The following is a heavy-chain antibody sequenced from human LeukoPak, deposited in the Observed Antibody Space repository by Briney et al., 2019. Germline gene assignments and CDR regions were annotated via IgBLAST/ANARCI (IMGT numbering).Heavy chain of an antibody. D-gene: IGHD6-6*01. J-gene: IGHJ6*03. V-gene: IGHV1-18*01. CDR3: ARDKAASQIERHYYYYYYMDV. Sequence: ASVKVSCKASGYTFTSYGISWVRQAPGQGLEWMGWISAYNGNTNYAQKLQGRVTMATDTSTSTAYMELRSLRSDDTAVYYCARDKAASQIERHYYYYYYMDVWGKGTTVTVSS. CDR2: ISAYNGNT. CDR1: GYTFTSYG.